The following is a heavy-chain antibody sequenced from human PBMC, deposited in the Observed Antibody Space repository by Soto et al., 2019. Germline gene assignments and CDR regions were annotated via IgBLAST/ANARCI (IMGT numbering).Heavy chain of an antibody. D-gene: IGHD3-10*01. Sequence: SETLSLTCAVCGGSFSSYDSSWFRQPPGKGLEWIGEINHSGSTNYNPSLKSRVTISVDTSKNQFSLKLSSVTAADTAAYYCATPQRGSSHFRTCRIHNWSHPCGPG. J-gene: IGHJ5*02. CDR3: ATPQRGSSHFRTCRIHNWSHP. CDR1: GGSFSSYD. V-gene: IGHV4-34*01. CDR2: INHSGST.